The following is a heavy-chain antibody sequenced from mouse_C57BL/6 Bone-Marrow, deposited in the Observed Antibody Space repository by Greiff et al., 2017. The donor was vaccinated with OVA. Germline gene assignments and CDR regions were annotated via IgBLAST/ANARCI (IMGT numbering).Heavy chain of an antibody. Sequence: EVNVVESGGDLVKPGGSLKLSCAASGFTFSSYGMSWVRQTPDKRLEWVATISSGGSYTYYPDSVKGRFTISRDNAKNTLSLQMSSLKSEDTAMYYVARHGYYAIFFDYWGQGTTLTVSS. CDR3: ARHGYYAIFFDY. D-gene: IGHD2-3*01. CDR1: GFTFSSYG. J-gene: IGHJ2*01. V-gene: IGHV5-6*01. CDR2: ISSGGSYT.